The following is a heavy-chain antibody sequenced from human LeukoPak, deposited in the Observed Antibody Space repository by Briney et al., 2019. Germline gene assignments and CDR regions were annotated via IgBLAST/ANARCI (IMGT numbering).Heavy chain of an antibody. CDR1: GGSITSDY. J-gene: IGHJ4*02. CDR2: IYASGKT. CDR3: ARSLTIFGVVPFDY. D-gene: IGHD3-3*01. V-gene: IGHV4-4*08. Sequence: SETLSLTCNVSGGSITSDYWSWIRQPPGKGLEWIGYIYASGKTNSNPSLRGRVTISIDTSKNQFSLKLHSVTAADTAIYCCARSLTIFGVVPFDYWGQGTLVAVSS.